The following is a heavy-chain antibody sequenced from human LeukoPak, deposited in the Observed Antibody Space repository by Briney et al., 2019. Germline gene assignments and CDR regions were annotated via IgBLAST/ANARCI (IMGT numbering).Heavy chain of an antibody. CDR2: ISSSSSYI. CDR1: GFTFSSYS. Sequence: PGGSLRLSCAASGFTFSSYSMNWVRQAPGKGLEWVSSISSSSSYIYYTDSVKGRFTISRDNAKNSLYLQMNSLRAEDTAVYYCARDRYGGNSAPSYWGQGTLVTVSS. J-gene: IGHJ4*02. D-gene: IGHD4-23*01. CDR3: ARDRYGGNSAPSY. V-gene: IGHV3-21*01.